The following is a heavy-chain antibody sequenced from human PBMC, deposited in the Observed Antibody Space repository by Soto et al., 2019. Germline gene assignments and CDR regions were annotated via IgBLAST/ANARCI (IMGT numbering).Heavy chain of an antibody. CDR1: GYTFTSYG. D-gene: IGHD2-2*02. CDR2: ISAYNGNT. CDR3: ARQKQYQLLYRGWFDP. J-gene: IGHJ5*02. V-gene: IGHV1-18*01. Sequence: ASVKVSCKASGYTFTSYGISWVRQAPGQGLEWMGWISAYNGNTNYAQKLQGRVTMTTDTSTSTAYMELRSLRSDDTAVYYCARQKQYQLLYRGWFDPWGQGTLVTVSS.